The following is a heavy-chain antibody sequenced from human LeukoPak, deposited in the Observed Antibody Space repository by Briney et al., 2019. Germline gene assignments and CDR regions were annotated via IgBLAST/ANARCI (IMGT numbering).Heavy chain of an antibody. CDR2: ISSSGSTI. V-gene: IGHV3-48*03. Sequence: GGSLRLSCAASGFTFSSYEMNWVRQAPGKGLEWVSYISSSGSTIYYADSVKGRFTISRDNAKNTLYLQMNSLRAEDTAVYYCARETMVRGRRWFDPWGQGTLVTVSS. D-gene: IGHD3-10*01. CDR3: ARETMVRGRRWFDP. CDR1: GFTFSSYE. J-gene: IGHJ5*02.